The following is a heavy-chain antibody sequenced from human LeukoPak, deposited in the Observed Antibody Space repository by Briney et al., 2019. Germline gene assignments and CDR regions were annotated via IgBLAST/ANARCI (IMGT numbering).Heavy chain of an antibody. Sequence: ASVKVSCKASGYTFTSYDINWVRQATGQGLEWMGWMNPNSGNTGYAQKFQGRVTMTRNTSISTAYMELSSLRSEDTAVYYCARAPMYRSSVRGRVIWFDSWGQGTLVTVSS. D-gene: IGHD3-10*01. CDR1: GYTFTSYD. CDR3: ARAPMYRSSVRGRVIWFDS. CDR2: MNPNSGNT. J-gene: IGHJ5*01. V-gene: IGHV1-8*01.